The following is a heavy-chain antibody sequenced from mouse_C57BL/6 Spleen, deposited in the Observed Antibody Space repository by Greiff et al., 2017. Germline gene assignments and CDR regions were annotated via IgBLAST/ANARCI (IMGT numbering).Heavy chain of an antibody. V-gene: IGHV10-1*01. CDR3: VRQYDYDEFAY. CDR1: GFSFNTYA. J-gene: IGHJ3*01. CDR2: IRSKSNNSAT. D-gene: IGHD2-4*01. Sequence: EVKLQESGGGLVQPKGSLKLSCAASGFSFNTYAMNWVRQAPGKGLEWVARIRSKSNNSATYYADSVKDRFTISRDDSESMLYLQMNNLKTEDTAMYYCVRQYDYDEFAYWGQGTLVTVYA.